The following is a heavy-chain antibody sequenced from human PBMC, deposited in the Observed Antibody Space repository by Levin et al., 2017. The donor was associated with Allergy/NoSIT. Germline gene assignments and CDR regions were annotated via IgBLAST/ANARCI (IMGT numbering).Heavy chain of an antibody. Sequence: LSLTCAASGFTFRSYGMHWVRQAPGKGLEWVAVISYDGSNKYYADSVKGRFTISRDNSKNTLYLQMNSLRAEDTAVYYCAKDGSGDSSGWYESDYFDYWGQGTLVTVSS. CDR2: ISYDGSNK. V-gene: IGHV3-30*18. D-gene: IGHD6-19*01. CDR3: AKDGSGDSSGWYESDYFDY. CDR1: GFTFRSYG. J-gene: IGHJ4*02.